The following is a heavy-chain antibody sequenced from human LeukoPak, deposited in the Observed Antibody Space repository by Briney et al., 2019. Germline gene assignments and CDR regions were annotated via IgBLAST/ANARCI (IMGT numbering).Heavy chain of an antibody. CDR1: GGSFSGYY. CDR3: ARGVTTVTTWNWFDP. J-gene: IGHJ5*02. Sequence: SETLSLTCAVYGGSFSGYYWSWIRQPPGKGLEWIGEINHSGSTNYNPSLKSRVTISVDTSKNQFSLKLSSVTAADTAVYYCARGVTTVTTWNWFDPWGQGTLVTASS. D-gene: IGHD4-11*01. V-gene: IGHV4-34*01. CDR2: INHSGST.